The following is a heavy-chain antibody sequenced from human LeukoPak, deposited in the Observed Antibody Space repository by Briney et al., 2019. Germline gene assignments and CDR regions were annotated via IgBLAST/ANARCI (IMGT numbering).Heavy chain of an antibody. V-gene: IGHV1-69*05. CDR1: GGTFSSYA. Sequence: SVKVSCKGSGGTFSSYAISWVRQAPGQGGERMGGIIPIFGTANYAQKFQGRVTITTDESTSTAYMELSSLRSEDTAVYYCARERATTDAFDIWGQGTMVTVSS. CDR2: IIPIFGTA. J-gene: IGHJ3*02. CDR3: ARERATTDAFDI. D-gene: IGHD1-26*01.